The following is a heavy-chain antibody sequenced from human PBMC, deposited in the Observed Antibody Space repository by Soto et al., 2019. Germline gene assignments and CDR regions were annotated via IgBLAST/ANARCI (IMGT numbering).Heavy chain of an antibody. CDR3: ARRYYYDRSGYYYFDY. D-gene: IGHD3-22*01. CDR1: GGSISSGGYY. J-gene: IGHJ4*02. V-gene: IGHV4-31*03. Sequence: QVQLQESGPGLVKPSQTLSLTCTVSGGSISSGGYYWNWIRQHPGKGLEWLGYIYHSGSTYYNPSIKSRVTISMDTSKNQFALELSSVTAADTAVYYCARRYYYDRSGYYYFDYWGQGTLLTVSS. CDR2: IYHSGST.